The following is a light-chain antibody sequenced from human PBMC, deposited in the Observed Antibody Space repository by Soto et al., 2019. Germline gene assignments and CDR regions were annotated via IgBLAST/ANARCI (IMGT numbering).Light chain of an antibody. CDR3: QQRSIWPIT. Sequence: EIVLTQSPATLSLSPGERATLSCRASQSVSSYLAWYQQKPGQAPRLLIYDASDRATGIPARFSGSGSGTDFTLTISRLESEDFAFYYCQQRSIWPITFGQGTRLEIK. CDR1: QSVSSY. J-gene: IGKJ5*01. CDR2: DAS. V-gene: IGKV3-11*01.